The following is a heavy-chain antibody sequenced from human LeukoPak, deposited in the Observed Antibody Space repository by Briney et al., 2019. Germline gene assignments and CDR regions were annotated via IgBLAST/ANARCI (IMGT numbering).Heavy chain of an antibody. CDR3: ARGYYYDTSGYYPPGPMDV. V-gene: IGHV3-23*01. CDR1: GFTFSSYA. D-gene: IGHD3-22*01. Sequence: QPGGSLRLSCAASGFTFSSYAMSWVRKAPGKGLDWVSAISGSGGSTYYADSVKGRFTISRDNSKNPLYLQMNSLRAEDTALYYCARGYYYDTSGYYPPGPMDVWGQGTTVTVSS. CDR2: ISGSGGST. J-gene: IGHJ6*02.